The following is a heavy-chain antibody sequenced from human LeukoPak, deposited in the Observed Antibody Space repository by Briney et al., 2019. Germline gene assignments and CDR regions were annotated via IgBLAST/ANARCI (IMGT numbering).Heavy chain of an antibody. Sequence: GGSLRLSCAASGFTFTDYWMVWVRQAPGKGLEWVSAVSTTGASTYYADSVKGRFTISRDNSKNTLYLQMNSLRAEDTAVYYCAKDLGLGLNWYFDLWGRGTLVTVSS. CDR1: GFTFTDYW. CDR3: AKDLGLGLNWYFDL. J-gene: IGHJ2*01. D-gene: IGHD7-27*01. CDR2: VSTTGAST. V-gene: IGHV3-23*01.